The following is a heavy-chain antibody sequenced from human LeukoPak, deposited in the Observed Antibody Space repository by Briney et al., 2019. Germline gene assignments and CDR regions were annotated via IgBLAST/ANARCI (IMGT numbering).Heavy chain of an antibody. Sequence: SETLSLTCTVSGGSITSSSYYWGWIRQPPGKGLEWIVSIYYSGSTYYNPSRQSRVTISVDTSKNQFSLKLSSVTAADTAVYYCARVVPGTNGLLFDYWGQGTLVTVSS. D-gene: IGHD2-8*01. CDR2: IYYSGST. V-gene: IGHV4-39*07. CDR3: ARVVPGTNGLLFDY. J-gene: IGHJ4*02. CDR1: GGSITSSSYY.